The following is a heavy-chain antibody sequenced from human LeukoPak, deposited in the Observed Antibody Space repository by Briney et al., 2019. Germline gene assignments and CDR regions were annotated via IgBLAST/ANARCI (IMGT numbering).Heavy chain of an antibody. J-gene: IGHJ3*02. CDR3: AKDRYCSGGSCYYDAFDI. V-gene: IGHV3-66*01. CDR2: IYSGGST. Sequence: GGSLRLSCAASGFTVSSNYMSWVRQAPGKGLEWVSVIYSGGSTYYADSVKGRFTISRDNSKNTLYLQMNSLRAEDTAMYYCAKDRYCSGGSCYYDAFDIWGQGTMVTVSS. CDR1: GFTVSSNY. D-gene: IGHD2-15*01.